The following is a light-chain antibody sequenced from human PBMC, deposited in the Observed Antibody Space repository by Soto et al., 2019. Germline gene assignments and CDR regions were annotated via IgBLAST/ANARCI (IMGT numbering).Light chain of an antibody. J-gene: IGKJ1*01. CDR2: GAS. CDR1: QSVISSY. CDR3: QQYGSSPPT. Sequence: EIVLTQSPGTLSLSPGERATLSGSASQSVISSYLAWYQQKPGQAPRLLIYGASSRATGIPDRFSGSGSGTDFTLTISRLEPEDFAVYYCQQYGSSPPTFGQGTKVDIK. V-gene: IGKV3-20*01.